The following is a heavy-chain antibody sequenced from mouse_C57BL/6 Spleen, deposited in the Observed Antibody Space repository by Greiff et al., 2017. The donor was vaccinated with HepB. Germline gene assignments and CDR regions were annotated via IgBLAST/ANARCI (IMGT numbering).Heavy chain of an antibody. V-gene: IGHV1-81*01. Sequence: VQGVESGAELARPGASVKLSCKASGYTFTSYGISWVKQRTGQGLEWIGEIYPRSGNTYYNEKFKGKATLTADKSSSTAYMELRSLTSEDSAVYFCARRDDTMDYWGQGTSVTVSS. CDR3: ARRDDTMDY. CDR2: IYPRSGNT. J-gene: IGHJ4*01. CDR1: GYTFTSYG. D-gene: IGHD2-3*01.